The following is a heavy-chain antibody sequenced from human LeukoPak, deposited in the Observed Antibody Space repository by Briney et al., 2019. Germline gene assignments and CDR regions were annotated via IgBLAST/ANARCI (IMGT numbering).Heavy chain of an antibody. CDR3: ARDLCGQLPYTADY. V-gene: IGHV3-21*01. Sequence: GGSLRLSCAASGFTFSSYSMNWVRQAPGKGLEWVSSISSSSSYIYYADSVKGRFTISRDNAKNSQYLQMNSLRAEDTALYYCARDLCGQLPYTADYWGQGTLVTVSS. CDR1: GFTFSSYS. D-gene: IGHD2-2*02. CDR2: ISSSSSYI. J-gene: IGHJ4*02.